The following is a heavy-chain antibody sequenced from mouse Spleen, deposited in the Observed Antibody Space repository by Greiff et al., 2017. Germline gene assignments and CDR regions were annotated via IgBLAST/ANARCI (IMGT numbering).Heavy chain of an antibody. J-gene: IGHJ1*03. CDR3: AREGSGDV. V-gene: IGHV3-6*01. CDR2: ISYDGSN. Sequence: VQLQQSGPGLVKPSQSLSLTCSVTGYSITSGYYWNWIRQFPGNKLEWMGYISYDGSNNYNPSLKNRISITRDTSKNQFFLKLNSVTTEDTATYYCAREGSGDVWGTGTTVTVSS. CDR1: GYSITSGYY.